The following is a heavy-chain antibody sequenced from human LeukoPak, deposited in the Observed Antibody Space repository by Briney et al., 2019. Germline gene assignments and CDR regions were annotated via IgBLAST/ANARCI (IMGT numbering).Heavy chain of an antibody. J-gene: IGHJ4*02. CDR1: GFPFSRYA. D-gene: IGHD1-26*01. CDR2: ISYDGSKK. Sequence: QPGGSLRLSCAASGFPFSRYAFHWVRQAPGKGLEWVAVISYDGSKKYYADSVKGRFTISRDNSKNTLYLQMNSLRAEDTAVYYCARDGGENSGSYSTYYFDHWGQGTLVTVSS. CDR3: ARDGGENSGSYSTYYFDH. V-gene: IGHV3-30-3*01.